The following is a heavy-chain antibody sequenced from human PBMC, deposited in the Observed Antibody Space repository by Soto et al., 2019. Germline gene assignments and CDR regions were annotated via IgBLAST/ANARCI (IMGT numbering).Heavy chain of an antibody. D-gene: IGHD3-16*01. V-gene: IGHV1-24*01. Sequence: GASVKVSCKVSGYTLTELSMHWVRQAPGKGLEWMGGFDPEDGETIYAQKFQGRVTMTEDTSTDTAYMELSSLRSENTAVYYCATDVPWGKRCYYMDVWGKGTTVTVSS. J-gene: IGHJ6*03. CDR2: FDPEDGET. CDR3: ATDVPWGKRCYYMDV. CDR1: GYTLTELS.